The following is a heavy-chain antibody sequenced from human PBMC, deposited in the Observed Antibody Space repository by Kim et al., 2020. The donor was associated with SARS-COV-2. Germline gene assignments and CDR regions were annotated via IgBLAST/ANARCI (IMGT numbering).Heavy chain of an antibody. Sequence: KFQGRVTMTEDTSTDTAYMELSSLRSEDTAVYYCATDDPKWELPVDAFDIWGQGTMVTVSS. V-gene: IGHV1-24*01. CDR3: ATDDPKWELPVDAFDI. D-gene: IGHD1-26*01. J-gene: IGHJ3*02.